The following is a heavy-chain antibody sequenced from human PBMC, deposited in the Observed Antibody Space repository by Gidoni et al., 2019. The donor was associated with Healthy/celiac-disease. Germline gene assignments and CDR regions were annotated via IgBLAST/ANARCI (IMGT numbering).Heavy chain of an antibody. CDR2: IYHSGRT. V-gene: IGHV4-38-2*02. Sequence: QVQLQESGPGLVKPSETLTLTCAVAGYSISSGYYWGWIRQPPGKGLEWIGSIYHSGRTYYNPSLKSRVTISVDTSKNQFSLKLSSVTAADTAVYYCARDTYYYGSGSYYKLGWFDPWGQGTLVTVSS. CDR3: ARDTYYYGSGSYYKLGWFDP. D-gene: IGHD3-10*01. J-gene: IGHJ5*02. CDR1: GYSISSGYY.